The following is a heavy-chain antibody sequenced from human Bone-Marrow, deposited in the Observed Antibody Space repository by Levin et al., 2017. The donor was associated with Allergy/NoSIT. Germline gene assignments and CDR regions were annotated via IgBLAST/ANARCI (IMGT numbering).Heavy chain of an antibody. V-gene: IGHV3-21*01. CDR2: ISSSSSYI. CDR1: GFTFSSYS. Sequence: GGSLRLSCAASGFTFSSYSMNWVRQAPGKGLEWVSSISSSSSYIYYADSVKGRFTISRDNAKNSLYLQMNSLRAEDTAVYYCARVLQLRYFDWLLYRLGRSWTYFDYWGQGTLVTVSS. J-gene: IGHJ4*02. D-gene: IGHD3-9*01. CDR3: ARVLQLRYFDWLLYRLGRSWTYFDY.